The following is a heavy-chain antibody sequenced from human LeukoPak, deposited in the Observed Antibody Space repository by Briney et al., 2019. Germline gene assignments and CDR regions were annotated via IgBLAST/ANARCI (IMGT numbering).Heavy chain of an antibody. CDR1: GGTFSSYA. V-gene: IGHV1-69*13. D-gene: IGHD2-15*01. CDR2: IIPIFGTA. J-gene: IGHJ4*02. CDR3: ARGVVVAAYVLDY. Sequence: SMKVSCKASGGTFSSYAISWVRQAPGQGLEWMGGIIPIFGTANYAQKFQGRVTITADESTSTAYMELSSLRSEDTAVYYCARGVVVAAYVLDYWGQGTLVTVSS.